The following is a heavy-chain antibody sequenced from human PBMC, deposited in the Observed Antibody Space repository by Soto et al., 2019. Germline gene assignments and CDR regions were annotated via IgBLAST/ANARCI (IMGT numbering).Heavy chain of an antibody. D-gene: IGHD2-15*01. Sequence: EVQLVESGGGLVQPGGSLRLSCAASGFTFSSYSMNWVRQAPGKGLEWVSYISSSSSTIYYADSVKGRFTISRDNAKNSLYLQMNSLRAEDTAVYYCAKDISDCSGGSCYSDYYYYGMDVWGQGTTVTVSS. CDR2: ISSSSSTI. CDR1: GFTFSSYS. V-gene: IGHV3-48*01. J-gene: IGHJ6*01. CDR3: AKDISDCSGGSCYSDYYYYGMDV.